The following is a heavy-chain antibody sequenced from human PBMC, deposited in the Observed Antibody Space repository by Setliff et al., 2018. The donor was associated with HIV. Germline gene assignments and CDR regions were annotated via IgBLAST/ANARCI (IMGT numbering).Heavy chain of an antibody. CDR3: ARGRTWELSDAFDI. J-gene: IGHJ3*02. Sequence: GASVKVSCKSSGYSFSTYAMHWVRQAPGQSLEWMGCINAGNGDTKHSQKFQGRVTITRDTSASTAYMELSSLRSEDTAVYYCARGRTWELSDAFDIWGQGTMVTVSS. CDR2: INAGNGDT. D-gene: IGHD1-26*01. V-gene: IGHV1-3*01. CDR1: GYSFSTYA.